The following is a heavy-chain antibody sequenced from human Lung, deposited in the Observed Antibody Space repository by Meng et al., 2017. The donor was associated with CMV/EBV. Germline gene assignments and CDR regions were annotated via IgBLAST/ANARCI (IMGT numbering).Heavy chain of an antibody. CDR2: ISWSSGSI. CDR3: ASLDIVVVMGDNRRAGAFDI. Sequence: SLRLSFAASGFTFDDYAMHWVRQAPGKGLEWVSGISWSSGSIGYADSVKGRFTISRDNAKNSLYLQMNSLRAEDTALYYCASLDIVVVMGDNRRAGAFDIWGQGTMVTVSS. V-gene: IGHV3-9*01. J-gene: IGHJ3*02. CDR1: GFTFDDYA. D-gene: IGHD2-21*01.